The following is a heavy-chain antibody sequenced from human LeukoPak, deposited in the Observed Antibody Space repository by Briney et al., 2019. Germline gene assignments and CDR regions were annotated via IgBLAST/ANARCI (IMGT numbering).Heavy chain of an antibody. V-gene: IGHV4-59*01. CDR3: ASGLWFGESTGYYYYMDV. Sequence: SETLSLTCTVSGGSISSFYWSWIRQPPGKGLEWIGYIYYSGSTNYNPSLKSRVTISVDTSKNQFSPKLSSVTAADTAVYYCASGLWFGESTGYYYYMDVWGKGTTVTVSS. D-gene: IGHD3-10*01. CDR1: GGSISSFY. J-gene: IGHJ6*03. CDR2: IYYSGST.